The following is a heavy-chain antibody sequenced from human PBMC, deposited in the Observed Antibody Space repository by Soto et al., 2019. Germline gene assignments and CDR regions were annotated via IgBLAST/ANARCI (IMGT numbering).Heavy chain of an antibody. J-gene: IGHJ4*02. Sequence: EVQLLESGGGLVQPGGSLRLSCAASGFTFSSYAMSWVRQAPGKGLEWVSAISGSGGSTYYADSVKGRLTISRDNSKNTLYLQMNSLRAEDTAVYYCAKGGYDFWSGYYYYFDYWGQGTLVTVSS. CDR2: ISGSGGST. CDR3: AKGGYDFWSGYYYYFDY. V-gene: IGHV3-23*01. CDR1: GFTFSSYA. D-gene: IGHD3-3*01.